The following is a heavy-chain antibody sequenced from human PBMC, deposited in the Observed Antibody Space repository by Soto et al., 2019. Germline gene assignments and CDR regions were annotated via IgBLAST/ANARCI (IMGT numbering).Heavy chain of an antibody. CDR3: ASDRAAMVTYFDY. J-gene: IGHJ4*02. CDR1: GYTCTSYG. CDR2: ISAYNGNT. V-gene: IGHV1-18*04. Sequence: VQLVQSGAEVKKPGSSVKVSCKASGYTCTSYGISLVRQSPGQGLEWMGWISAYNGNTNYAQKLQGRVTMTTDTSTSTDYMELRSLRSDDTAVYYCASDRAAMVTYFDYWGQGTLVTVSS. D-gene: IGHD5-18*01.